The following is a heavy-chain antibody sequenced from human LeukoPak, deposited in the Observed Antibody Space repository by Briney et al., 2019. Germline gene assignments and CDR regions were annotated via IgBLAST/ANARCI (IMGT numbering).Heavy chain of an antibody. CDR1: GFTFSSYA. J-gene: IGHJ4*02. D-gene: IGHD2-2*01. Sequence: PGGSLRLSCAASGFTFSSYAMSWVRQAPGKGLEWASAISGSGGSTYYADSVKGRFTISRDNSKNTLYLQMNSLRTEDTAVYYCAKDQPMSISTSCCDYWGQGTLVTVSS. V-gene: IGHV3-23*01. CDR3: AKDQPMSISTSCCDY. CDR2: ISGSGGST.